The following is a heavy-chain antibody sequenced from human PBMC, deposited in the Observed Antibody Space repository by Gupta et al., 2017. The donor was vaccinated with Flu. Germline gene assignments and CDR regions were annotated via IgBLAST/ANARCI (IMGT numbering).Heavy chain of an antibody. J-gene: IGHJ4*02. D-gene: IGHD5-12*01. V-gene: IGHV2-5*02. CDR3: VHRISSGYDSMGDYKIYFDS. CDR1: GFSLSSSGVG. Sequence: QITLKESGPTLVKPTQTLTLTCTFSGFSLSSSGVGVGWVRQPPGKALEWLALMYRDDDKRYSPSLRSRLTISKGTSKNQVVLTMTNVDPVDTATYYCVHRISSGYDSMGDYKIYFDSWGQGILVTVSS. CDR2: MYRDDDK.